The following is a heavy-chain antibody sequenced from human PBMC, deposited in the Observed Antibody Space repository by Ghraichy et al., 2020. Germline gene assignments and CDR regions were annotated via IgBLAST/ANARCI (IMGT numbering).Heavy chain of an antibody. Sequence: ASVKVSCKASGYTFTNYGITWVRQAPGQGLEWMGWISTYNGKTYSAQNLQGRVTMTTATSTTTGYMELRSLESDDTAVSYCARALSGAGSYYYPYYGMDVWGQGTTVTVSS. CDR3: ARALSGAGSYYYPYYGMDV. V-gene: IGHV1-18*01. D-gene: IGHD3-10*01. CDR1: GYTFTNYG. J-gene: IGHJ6*02. CDR2: ISTYNGKT.